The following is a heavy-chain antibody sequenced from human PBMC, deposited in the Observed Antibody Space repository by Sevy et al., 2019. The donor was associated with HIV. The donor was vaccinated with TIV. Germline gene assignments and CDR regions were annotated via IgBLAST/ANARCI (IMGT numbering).Heavy chain of an antibody. V-gene: IGHV4-39*01. D-gene: IGHD6-13*01. CDR3: ARSMEQQLDAFDI. Sequence: SETLSLTCTVSGASIRDSSYYWAWIRQPPGKGLEWIGNIYSYGETYYNSSLNSRVTISVDTSKNQFSLSLTSVTAADTAIYFCARSMEQQLDAFDIWGQGTMVTVSS. CDR1: GASIRDSSYY. CDR2: IYSYGET. J-gene: IGHJ3*02.